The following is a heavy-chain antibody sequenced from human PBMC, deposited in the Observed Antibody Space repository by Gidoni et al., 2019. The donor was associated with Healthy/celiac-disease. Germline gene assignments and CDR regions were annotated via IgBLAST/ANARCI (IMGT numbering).Heavy chain of an antibody. Sequence: EVQLLESGGGLVQPGGSLRLSCTASGFTFSSYAMSWVRQAPGKGLEWVSAISGSGGSTYYADSVKGRFTISRDNSKNTLYLQMNSLRAEDTAVYYCAKRDRRYYDFPYGMDVWGQGTTVTVSS. CDR1: GFTFSSYA. V-gene: IGHV3-23*01. CDR2: ISGSGGST. D-gene: IGHD3-3*01. CDR3: AKRDRRYYDFPYGMDV. J-gene: IGHJ6*02.